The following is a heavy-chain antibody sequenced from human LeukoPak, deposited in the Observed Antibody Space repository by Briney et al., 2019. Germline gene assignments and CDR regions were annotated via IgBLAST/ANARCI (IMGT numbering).Heavy chain of an antibody. V-gene: IGHV5-51*01. CDR2: IYPGDSDT. CDR1: GYSFTSYW. CDR3: ARLGVVVPAARILDY. J-gene: IGHJ4*02. Sequence: GESLKISCKGSGYSFTSYWIGWVRQMPGKGLEWMGIIYPGDSDTRYSPSFQGQVTISADKSISTAYLQWSSLKASDTAMYYCARLGVVVPAARILDYWGQGTLVTVSS. D-gene: IGHD2-2*01.